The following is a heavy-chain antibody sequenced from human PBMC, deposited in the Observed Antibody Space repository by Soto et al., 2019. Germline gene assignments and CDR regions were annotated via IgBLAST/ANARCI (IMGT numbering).Heavy chain of an antibody. V-gene: IGHV4-59*01. D-gene: IGHD6-19*01. CDR1: GGSISSYY. J-gene: IGHJ3*02. CDR3: ARHSCGWLSDAFDI. Sequence: SETLSLTCTVSGGSISSYYWSWIRQPPGKGLEWIGYIYYSGSTNYNPSLKSRVTISVDTSKNQFSLKLSSVTAADTAVYYCARHSCGWLSDAFDIWGQGTMVTVSS. CDR2: IYYSGST.